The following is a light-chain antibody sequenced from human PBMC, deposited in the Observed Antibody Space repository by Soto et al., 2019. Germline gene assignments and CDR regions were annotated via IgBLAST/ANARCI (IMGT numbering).Light chain of an antibody. CDR2: EVS. V-gene: IGLV2-14*01. CDR1: NSDVGAFNF. Sequence: QSALTQPASVSGSPGQSITISCTGTNSDVGAFNFVFWYQQHPGKAPKLMIYEVSNRPSGVSNRFSGSESGNTASLTISGLQAEDESDYYCSSYTSTSHYVFGTGTKLTVL. CDR3: SSYTSTSHYV. J-gene: IGLJ1*01.